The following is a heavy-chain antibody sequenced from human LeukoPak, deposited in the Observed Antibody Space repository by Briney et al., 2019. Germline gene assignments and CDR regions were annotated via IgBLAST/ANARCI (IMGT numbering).Heavy chain of an antibody. V-gene: IGHV4-59*01. J-gene: IGHJ4*02. Sequence: SETLSLTCTVSGGSISSYYWSWIRQPPGKGLEWIGYIYYSGSTNYNPSLKSRVTISVDTSKNQFSLKLSSVTVADTAVYYCARVINIVGVRGPPVDWGQGTLVTVSS. CDR2: IYYSGST. CDR1: GGSISSYY. CDR3: ARVINIVGVRGPPVD. D-gene: IGHD2-21*01.